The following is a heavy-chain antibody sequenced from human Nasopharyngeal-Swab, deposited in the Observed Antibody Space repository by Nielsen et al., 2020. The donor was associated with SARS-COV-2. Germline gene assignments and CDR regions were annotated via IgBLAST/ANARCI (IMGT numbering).Heavy chain of an antibody. J-gene: IGHJ4*02. D-gene: IGHD6-19*01. CDR1: GFSLSTSGVG. V-gene: IGHV2-5*02. Sequence: SGPTLVKPTQTLTLTCTFSGFSLSTSGVGVGWIRQPPGKALEWLALIYWDDDKRYSPSLKSRPTITKDTSKNQVVLTMTNMDPVDTATYYCAHIVSRGWYGEDFDYWGQGTLVTVSS. CDR2: IYWDDDK. CDR3: AHIVSRGWYGEDFDY.